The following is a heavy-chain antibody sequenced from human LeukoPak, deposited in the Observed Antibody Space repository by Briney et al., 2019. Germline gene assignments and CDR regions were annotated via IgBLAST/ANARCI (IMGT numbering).Heavy chain of an antibody. V-gene: IGHV4-59*08. Sequence: PSETLSLTCTVSGGSISTYDWSWIRQSPGKGLEWIGYVFYRGSTNYNPSLKSRVTISVDTSKNQFSLKLSSVTAADTAVYYCARSMYSSGWATYYNYGMNVWGQGTTVTVSS. J-gene: IGHJ6*02. CDR2: VFYRGST. CDR3: ARSMYSSGWATYYNYGMNV. D-gene: IGHD6-19*01. CDR1: GGSISTYD.